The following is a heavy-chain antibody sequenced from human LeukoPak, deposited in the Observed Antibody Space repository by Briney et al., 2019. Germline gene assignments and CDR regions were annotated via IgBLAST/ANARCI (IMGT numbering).Heavy chain of an antibody. CDR2: ISSGSSTI. V-gene: IGHV3-48*04. CDR3: AKALYSSGWSLQYYFDY. D-gene: IGHD6-13*01. Sequence: GGSLRLSCAASGFTFSTYTMNWVRQAPGKGLEWVSYISSGSSTIYYADSVKGRFTISRDNAKNSLYLQMNSLRAEDTAVYYCAKALYSSGWSLQYYFDYWGQGTLVTVSS. J-gene: IGHJ4*02. CDR1: GFTFSTYT.